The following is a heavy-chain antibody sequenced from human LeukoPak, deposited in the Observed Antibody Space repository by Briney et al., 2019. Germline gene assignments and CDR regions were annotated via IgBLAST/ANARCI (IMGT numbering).Heavy chain of an antibody. J-gene: IGHJ4*02. CDR1: GYTFSSYW. Sequence: GGSLRLSCTGSGYTFSSYWIGWVRQMPGKGLEWMGIIYPGDSDTRYSPSLQGQVTISVDTSIGTAYLQWSSLKASDTAIYYCARQNDFRLDYWGQGTLVTVSS. CDR3: ARQNDFRLDY. CDR2: IYPGDSDT. V-gene: IGHV5-51*01. D-gene: IGHD3-3*01.